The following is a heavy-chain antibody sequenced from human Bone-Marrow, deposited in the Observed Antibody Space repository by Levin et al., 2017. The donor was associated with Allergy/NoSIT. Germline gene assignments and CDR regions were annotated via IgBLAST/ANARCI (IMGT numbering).Heavy chain of an antibody. V-gene: IGHV3-23*01. Sequence: GGSLRLSCAASGFIFSNYVMSWVRQPPGKGLEWVASIRGSGTPTYYADSVQGRFTISRDDSRNTLYLQMNSLKAEDTAVYYCAKDPTNYGWYFDYWGQGTLVTVSS. D-gene: IGHD4/OR15-4a*01. CDR1: GFIFSNYV. CDR2: IRGSGTPT. J-gene: IGHJ4*02. CDR3: AKDPTNYGWYFDY.